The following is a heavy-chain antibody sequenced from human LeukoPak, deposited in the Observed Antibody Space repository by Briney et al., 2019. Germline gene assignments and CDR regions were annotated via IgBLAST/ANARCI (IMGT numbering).Heavy chain of an antibody. CDR2: IYTSGST. V-gene: IGHV4-61*02. CDR3: ARWTVDPRSKVVSYGMDV. Sequence: PSETLSLTCTVSGGSISSGSYYWSWIRQSAGKGLEWIGRIYTSGSTNYNPSLKSRVTISVDTSKNQFSLKLSSVTAADTAVYYCARWTVDPRSKVVSYGMDVWGQGTTVTVSS. CDR1: GGSISSGSYY. D-gene: IGHD2-2*01. J-gene: IGHJ6*02.